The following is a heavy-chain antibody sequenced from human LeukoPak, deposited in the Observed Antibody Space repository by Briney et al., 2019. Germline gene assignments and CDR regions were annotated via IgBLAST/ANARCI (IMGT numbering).Heavy chain of an antibody. V-gene: IGHV3-23*01. D-gene: IGHD3-22*01. J-gene: IGHJ3*02. CDR3: AKDTPSYYDSSGYDAFDI. Sequence: GGSLRLSCAASGLTFGSYAMSWVRQAPGKGLEWVSAISGSGGSTYYADSVKGRFTISRDNSKNTLYLKMNSLRAEDTAVYYCAKDTPSYYDSSGYDAFDIWGQGTMVTVSS. CDR2: ISGSGGST. CDR1: GLTFGSYA.